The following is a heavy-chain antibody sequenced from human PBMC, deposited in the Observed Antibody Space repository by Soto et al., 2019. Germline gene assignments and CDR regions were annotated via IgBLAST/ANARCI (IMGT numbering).Heavy chain of an antibody. CDR3: MMQRSGVVY. CDR1: GYSFTGNS. D-gene: IGHD2-15*01. CDR2: INPNNGGS. Sequence: QVHLVQSGAEVKKPGASVRVSCKASGYSFTGNSMHWVRQAPGQGLEWMGRINPNNGGSHYAQRFGGSVTMTRDTPVRPAYTGLNRLKSADTAVYYCMMQRSGVVYWGQGTLVTVSS. J-gene: IGHJ4*02. V-gene: IGHV1-2*04.